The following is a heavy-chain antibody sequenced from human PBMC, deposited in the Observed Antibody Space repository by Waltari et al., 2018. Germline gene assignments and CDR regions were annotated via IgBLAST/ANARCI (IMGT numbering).Heavy chain of an antibody. V-gene: IGHV4-59*01. CDR1: GGSISSYY. Sequence: QVQLQESGPGLVKPSATLSLTCTVSGGSISSYYWSWIRQPPGKGLEWIGYIYYSGSTNYNPSLKSRVTISVDTSKNQFSLKLSSVTAADTAVYYCAREGERAYWGQGTLVTVSS. CDR2: IYYSGST. CDR3: AREGERAY. J-gene: IGHJ4*02. D-gene: IGHD3-16*01.